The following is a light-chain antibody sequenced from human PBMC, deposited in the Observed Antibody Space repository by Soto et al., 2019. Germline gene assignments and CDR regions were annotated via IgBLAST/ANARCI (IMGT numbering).Light chain of an antibody. CDR3: QQYNNWPPDRT. Sequence: EIVMTQSPATLSVSPGERATLSCRASQSVTTTLAWYHQKPGQAPRPLIYGASTRATGIPARFSGSGSGTEFTLTISSLQSEDFAIYFCQQYNNWPPDRTFGQGTKVEIK. CDR2: GAS. V-gene: IGKV3-15*01. J-gene: IGKJ1*01. CDR1: QSVTTT.